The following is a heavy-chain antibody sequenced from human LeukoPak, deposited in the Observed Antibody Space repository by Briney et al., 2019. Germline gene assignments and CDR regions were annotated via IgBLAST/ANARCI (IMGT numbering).Heavy chain of an antibody. Sequence: GASVKVSCKASGYTYTSYGISWVRQAPGQGLEWMGWISTYDGSTNYAQNFQDRVTLTTDASTTTAYMELGDLKSDDTAIYYCAKDAGYDQSWFDPWGQGTLVTVSS. D-gene: IGHD3-16*01. CDR2: ISTYDGST. V-gene: IGHV1-18*01. CDR1: GYTYTSYG. CDR3: AKDAGYDQSWFDP. J-gene: IGHJ5*02.